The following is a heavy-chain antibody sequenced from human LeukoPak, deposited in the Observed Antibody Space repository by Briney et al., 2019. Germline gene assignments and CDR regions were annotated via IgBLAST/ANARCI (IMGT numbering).Heavy chain of an antibody. V-gene: IGHV3-30-3*01. Sequence: GGSLRLSCAASGFTFSDYAMHWVRQAPGKGLEWVAVISKDGSDKYYPGSVRGRYTISRDNSKNTIYLQMDSLRAEDTAIYYCARDYWWNYDYWGQGTLVTVSS. CDR1: GFTFSDYA. CDR2: ISKDGSDK. CDR3: ARDYWWNYDY. J-gene: IGHJ4*02. D-gene: IGHD1-7*01.